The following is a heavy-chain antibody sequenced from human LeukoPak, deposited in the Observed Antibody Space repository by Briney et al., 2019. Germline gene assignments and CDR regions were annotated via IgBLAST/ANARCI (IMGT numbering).Heavy chain of an antibody. V-gene: IGHV3-23*01. Sequence: GGSLRLSCAASGFTFSRNALSWVRQAPGKGLEWVSSLSGSGGDTYYADSVKGRFTISRDNAKNTVYLQMNSLRAEDTAVYYCAKGPYGTRYFDYWGQGTLVTVSS. CDR3: AKGPYGTRYFDY. J-gene: IGHJ4*02. CDR2: LSGSGGDT. D-gene: IGHD2-2*01. CDR1: GFTFSRNA.